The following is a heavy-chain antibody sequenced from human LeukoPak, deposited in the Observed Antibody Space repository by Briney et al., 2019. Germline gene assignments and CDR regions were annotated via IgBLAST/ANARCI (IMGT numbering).Heavy chain of an antibody. CDR1: GFTFSSYG. D-gene: IGHD3-22*01. J-gene: IGHJ6*02. V-gene: IGHV3-33*06. Sequence: GGSLRLSCAASGFTFSSYGMHWVRQAPGKGLEWVAVIWYDGSNKYYADSVQGRFTISRDNSKNTLYLQMNSLRAEDTAVYYCAKEFDSDYYYFFGMDVWGQGTTVTVSS. CDR3: AKEFDSDYYYFFGMDV. CDR2: IWYDGSNK.